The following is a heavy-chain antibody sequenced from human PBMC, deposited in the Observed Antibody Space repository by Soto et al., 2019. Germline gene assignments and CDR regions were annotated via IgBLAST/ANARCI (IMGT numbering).Heavy chain of an antibody. J-gene: IGHJ4*02. V-gene: IGHV1-69*06. CDR2: LVPVFGTA. Sequence: QVQLVQSGAEVKKPGSSVKVSCKASGGTVSSLAISWVRQAPGQGLEGMGGLVPVFGTANYAQKFQDRVTITADKSPSTSYMELRSLRSEDTAVYYCARSTGVFDYWGQGTLVTVSS. D-gene: IGHD2-2*01. CDR1: GGTVSSLA. CDR3: ARSTGVFDY.